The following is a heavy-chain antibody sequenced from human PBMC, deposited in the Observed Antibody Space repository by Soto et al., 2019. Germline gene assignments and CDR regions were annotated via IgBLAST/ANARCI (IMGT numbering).Heavy chain of an antibody. D-gene: IGHD3-3*02. Sequence: QVQLVQSGAEVKKPGSSVKVSCKASGGTFSTSAISWVRQAPGQGLEWVGGIMPVFPTPDYAQKFQGRVTITRHESTTTAYLELTSLRTDDTAVYYCARDKDRQQLGGNYYYILDVWGQGTAITVSS. CDR2: IMPVFPTP. CDR3: ARDKDRQQLGGNYYYILDV. CDR1: GGTFSTSA. V-gene: IGHV1-69*05. J-gene: IGHJ6*02.